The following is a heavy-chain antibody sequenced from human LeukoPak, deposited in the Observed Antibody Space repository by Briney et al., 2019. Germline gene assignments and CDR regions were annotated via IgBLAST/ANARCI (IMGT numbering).Heavy chain of an antibody. CDR2: IYYSGST. J-gene: IGHJ4*02. V-gene: IGHV4-59*01. Sequence: SETLSLTCTVSGGSISSYYWSWIRQPPGKGLEWIGYIYYSGSTKYNPSLKSRVTISVDTSKNQFSLKLSTVTAADTAVYYCARGRSSSSSLPGYWGQGTLVTVSS. D-gene: IGHD6-13*01. CDR3: ARGRSSSSSLPGY. CDR1: GGSISSYY.